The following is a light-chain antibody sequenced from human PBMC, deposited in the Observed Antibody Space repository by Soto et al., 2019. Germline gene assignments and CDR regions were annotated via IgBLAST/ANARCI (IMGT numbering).Light chain of an antibody. CDR3: QQYNNWWT. J-gene: IGKJ1*01. V-gene: IGKV3-15*01. CDR1: QSVSSN. Sequence: VMTQSPATLSVSPGERATLSCRASQSVSSNLAWYQQKPGQAPRLLIYGASTRATAIPARFSGSGSGTEFTLTISSLQSEDFAVYYCQQYNNWWTFGQGTKVEIK. CDR2: GAS.